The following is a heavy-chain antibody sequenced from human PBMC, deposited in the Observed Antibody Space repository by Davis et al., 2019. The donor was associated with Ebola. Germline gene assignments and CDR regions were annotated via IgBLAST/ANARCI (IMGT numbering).Heavy chain of an antibody. CDR1: GFTFSAHT. D-gene: IGHD6-13*01. V-gene: IGHV3-64*04. J-gene: IGHJ4*02. CDR2: ISSSGKT. Sequence: GESLKISCSASGFTFSAHTMHWVRQAPGKGLEYVSVISSSGKTYYADSVKGRFTISRDNAKNSLYLQMNSLRAEGTAVYYCAREYSSSWYSEANFDYWGQGTLVTVSS. CDR3: AREYSSSWYSEANFDY.